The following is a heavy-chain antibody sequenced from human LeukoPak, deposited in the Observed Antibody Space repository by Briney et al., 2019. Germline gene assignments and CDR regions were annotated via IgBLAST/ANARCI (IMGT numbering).Heavy chain of an antibody. J-gene: IGHJ2*01. CDR3: ARVLQVGVTWERNFDL. Sequence: ASVKVSCKASGYTFSGTGWYLYWLRQAPGQGLECMGWIYPNNGATAYAQRFQGRVAMTRDPSISTAYMELNRLRADDTAAYYCARVLQVGVTWERNFDLWGRGTLVTVSS. V-gene: IGHV1-2*02. D-gene: IGHD1-26*01. CDR2: IYPNNGAT. CDR1: GYTFSGTGWY.